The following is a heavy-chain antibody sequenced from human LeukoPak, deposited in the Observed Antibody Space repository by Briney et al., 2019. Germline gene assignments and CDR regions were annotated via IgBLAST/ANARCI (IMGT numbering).Heavy chain of an antibody. CDR2: ISAYNGNT. CDR1: GYTFTSYG. D-gene: IGHD6-13*01. CDR3: ARGLAADSNWFDP. J-gene: IGHJ5*02. V-gene: IGHV1-18*01. Sequence: ASAKVSCKASGYTFTSYGISWVRQAPGHPREWMGWISAYNGNTNYAQKLQGRVTMTTDTSTSTAYMELRSLRSDDTAVYYCARGLAADSNWFDPWGQGTLVTVSS.